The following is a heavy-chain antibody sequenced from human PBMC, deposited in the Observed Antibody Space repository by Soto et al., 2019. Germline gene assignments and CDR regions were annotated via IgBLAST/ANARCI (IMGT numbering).Heavy chain of an antibody. Sequence: RVTFRLTVAFSGLPLTSPEMCVICIRQPRGKAVEWLALIERDDDDKYYSTSLKTRLTISKDTRKNQVVLTMANMDPADTGTYYCPRYIRGRRSCNGMDVWGNGTTVTVSS. D-gene: IGHD1-26*01. V-gene: IGHV2-70*13. CDR2: IERDDDDK. CDR1: GLPLTSPEMC. J-gene: IGHJ6*04. CDR3: PRYIRGRRSCNGMDV.